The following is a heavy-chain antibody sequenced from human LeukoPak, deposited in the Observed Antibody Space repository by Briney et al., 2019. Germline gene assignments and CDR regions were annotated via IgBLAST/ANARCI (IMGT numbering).Heavy chain of an antibody. Sequence: GGSLTLSCAASGFTFSSYAMSWVRQAPGKGLEWVSAISGSGGSTYYADSVKGRFTISRDNSKNTLYLQMNSLRAEDTAVYYCAKGGVYCSGGSCYSVAFDIWGQGTMVTVSS. CDR1: GFTFSSYA. CDR2: ISGSGGST. J-gene: IGHJ3*02. CDR3: AKGGVYCSGGSCYSVAFDI. D-gene: IGHD2-15*01. V-gene: IGHV3-23*01.